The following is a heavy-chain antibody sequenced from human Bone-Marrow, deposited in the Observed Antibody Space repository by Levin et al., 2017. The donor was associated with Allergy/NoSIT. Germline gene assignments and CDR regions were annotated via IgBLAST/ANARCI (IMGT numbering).Heavy chain of an antibody. CDR2: ISYRGTT. CDR1: GGSISSAGYH. J-gene: IGHJ4*02. Sequence: SLRLSCTVSGGSISSAGYHWTWIRQSPGKGLEWIGYISYRGTTYYNPSLKSRLTMSLDTSEQRFSLNLNSVTAADTAIYYCARLDGYYFDYWGQGTLVTVSS. D-gene: IGHD3-9*01. V-gene: IGHV4-31*03. CDR3: ARLDGYYFDY.